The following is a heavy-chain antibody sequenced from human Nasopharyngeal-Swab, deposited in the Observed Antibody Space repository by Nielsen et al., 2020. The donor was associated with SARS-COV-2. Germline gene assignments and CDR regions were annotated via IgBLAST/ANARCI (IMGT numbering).Heavy chain of an antibody. CDR3: ARVEWSGVWFGELLTAEYFQH. CDR1: GFTFSSYW. J-gene: IGHJ1*01. Sequence: GGSLRLSCAASGFTFSSYWMSWVRQAPGKGLEWVANIKQDGSEKYYVDSVKGRFTISRDNAKNSLYLQMNSLRAEDTAVYYCARVEWSGVWFGELLTAEYFQHWGQGTLVTVSS. CDR2: IKQDGSEK. D-gene: IGHD3-10*01. V-gene: IGHV3-7*03.